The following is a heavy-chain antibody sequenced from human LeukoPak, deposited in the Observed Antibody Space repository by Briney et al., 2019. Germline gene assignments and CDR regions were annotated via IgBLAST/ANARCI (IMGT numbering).Heavy chain of an antibody. Sequence: SETLSLTCTVSGGPISSYYWSWIRQPPGKGLEGFGYIYNSGSTNYNTSLKSRVTISVDTTKNQFSLKLSYVPPADTAVYYCARRKPYMVVDYGDYFSYFYSRGQGTLVTVSS. CDR3: ARRKPYMVVDYGDYFSYFYS. CDR2: IYNSGST. CDR1: GGPISSYY. J-gene: IGHJ4*02. V-gene: IGHV4-4*08. D-gene: IGHD4-17*01.